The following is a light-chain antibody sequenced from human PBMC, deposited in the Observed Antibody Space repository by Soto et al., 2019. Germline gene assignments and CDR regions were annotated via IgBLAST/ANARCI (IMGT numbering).Light chain of an antibody. CDR1: SSAVGGYTY. J-gene: IGLJ2*01. CDR3: RAYACSDTFVV. V-gene: IGLV2-8*01. Sequence: QSVLTQPPSASGPPGRSVTISCPGTSSAVGGYTYVSWYHHHPGKAPNLLMFEVTRRPPGVPVRSSGSKSGNTASLNVSGLQADDEADYYCRAYACSDTFVVFGGVTKLTVL. CDR2: EVT.